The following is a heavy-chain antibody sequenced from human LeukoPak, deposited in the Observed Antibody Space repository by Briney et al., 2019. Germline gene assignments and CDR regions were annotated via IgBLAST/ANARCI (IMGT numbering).Heavy chain of an antibody. D-gene: IGHD3-16*01. Sequence: SVKVSCKASGGTFSSYAISWVRQAPGQGLEWMGGIIPIFGTANYAQKFQSRVTITADESTSTAYMELSSLRSEDTAVYYCARDLGGARACHYWGQGTLVTVSS. CDR1: GGTFSSYA. V-gene: IGHV1-69*13. CDR3: ARDLGGARACHY. J-gene: IGHJ4*02. CDR2: IIPIFGTA.